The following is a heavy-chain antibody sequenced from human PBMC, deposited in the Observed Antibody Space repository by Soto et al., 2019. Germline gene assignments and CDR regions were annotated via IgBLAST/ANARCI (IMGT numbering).Heavy chain of an antibody. Sequence: QVQLVQSGAEVKKPGSSVKVSCKASGGTFSSYTISWVRQAPGQGLEWMGMIIPILGLANYTQKFQGRVTITADKSTSTAYMELSSLRSEDTAVYYCASGTVTTNYFDYWGQGTLVTVSS. V-gene: IGHV1-69*02. CDR1: GGTFSSYT. CDR3: ASGTVTTNYFDY. D-gene: IGHD4-17*01. CDR2: IIPILGLA. J-gene: IGHJ4*02.